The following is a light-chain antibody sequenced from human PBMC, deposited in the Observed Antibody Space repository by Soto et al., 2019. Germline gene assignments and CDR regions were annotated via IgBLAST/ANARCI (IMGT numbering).Light chain of an antibody. CDR1: QSVRSSY. V-gene: IGKV3-20*01. J-gene: IGKJ2*01. Sequence: EIVLTQSPGTLSLSPGERATLSCRASQSVRSSYVAWYQQKPGQAPRLLVYGASTRATGIPDRFSATGSGTDFTLTISRLEPDDFAVYLCQQYGSSPLFTFGQGTKLDI. CDR3: QQYGSSPLFT. CDR2: GAS.